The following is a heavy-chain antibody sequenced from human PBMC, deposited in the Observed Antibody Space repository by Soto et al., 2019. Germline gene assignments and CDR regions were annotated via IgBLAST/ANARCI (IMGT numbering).Heavy chain of an antibody. CDR1: GYTFTSYD. CDR2: MNPNSGNT. D-gene: IGHD4-17*01. J-gene: IGHJ4*02. V-gene: IGHV1-8*01. Sequence: QVQLVQSGAEVKKPGASVKVSCMASGYTFTSYDINWVRQATGQGLEWMGWMNPNSGNTGYAQKFQGRVTMTRKTSISTAYMELSSLISDDTAVYYCARSTNDYGDRHWGQGTLVTVSS. CDR3: ARSTNDYGDRH.